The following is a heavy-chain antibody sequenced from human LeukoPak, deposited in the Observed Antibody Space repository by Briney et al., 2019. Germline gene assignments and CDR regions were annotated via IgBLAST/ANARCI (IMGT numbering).Heavy chain of an antibody. V-gene: IGHV4-31*03. CDR2: VYYSGST. CDR1: GGSFSSGGYY. Sequence: SETLSLTCTVSGGSFSSGGYYWSWIRQHPGKGLEWIGYVYYSGSTYYNPSLKSRVTISVDTSKNQFSLKLSSVTAADTAVYYCARVIGYCSGGSCYPYNWFDPWGQGTLVTVSS. CDR3: ARVIGYCSGGSCYPYNWFDP. D-gene: IGHD2-15*01. J-gene: IGHJ5*02.